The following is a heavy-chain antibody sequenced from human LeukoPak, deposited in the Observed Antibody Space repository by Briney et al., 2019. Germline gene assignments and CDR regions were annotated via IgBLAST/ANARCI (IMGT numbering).Heavy chain of an antibody. D-gene: IGHD3-22*01. CDR1: GYSFTTYW. Sequence: GESLKISCKGSGYSFTTYWIGWVRQMPGKDLEWMGIIYPDDSDTKYSLSFQGQVTISADKSISTAYLQWSSLKASDTAMYYCARLLYYYDSSGYYYAPKAFDIWGQGTMVTVSS. CDR3: ARLLYYYDSSGYYYAPKAFDI. V-gene: IGHV5-51*01. J-gene: IGHJ3*02. CDR2: IYPDDSDT.